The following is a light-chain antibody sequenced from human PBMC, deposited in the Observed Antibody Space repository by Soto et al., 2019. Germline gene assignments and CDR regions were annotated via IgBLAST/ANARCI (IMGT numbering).Light chain of an antibody. Sequence: QSVLTQPPSVSGTPGQRVAISCSGSTSNIGGSNAVYWYQHVPGTAPKLLIHHNSLRPSGVPDRFSGSKFGTSGSLAISGRQADDEADYYWASWDDSLRAVVFGGGTKLTVL. J-gene: IGLJ2*01. CDR1: TSNIGGSNA. V-gene: IGLV1-47*02. CDR3: ASWDDSLRAVV. CDR2: HNS.